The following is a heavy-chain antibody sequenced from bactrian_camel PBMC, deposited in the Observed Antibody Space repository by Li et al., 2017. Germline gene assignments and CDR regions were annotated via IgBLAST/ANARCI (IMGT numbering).Heavy chain of an antibody. J-gene: IGHJ4*01. CDR2: IDSTGSA. CDR3: AAERSASDCYPDSWSRVIAYTY. V-gene: IGHV3S53*01. D-gene: IGHD3*01. CDR1: GYPASSYS. Sequence: HVQLVESGGNSVQAGGSLRLSCLASGYPASSYSLGWFRQAPGKEREGVAAIDSTGSANYADSVKGRFTTSKDNARNTLALQMNSLKPEDSAMYYCAAERSASDCYPDSWSRVIAYTYWGQG.